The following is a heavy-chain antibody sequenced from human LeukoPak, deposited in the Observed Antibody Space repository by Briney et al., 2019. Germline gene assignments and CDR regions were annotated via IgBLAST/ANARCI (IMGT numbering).Heavy chain of an antibody. CDR1: GGSSSSSRYY. D-gene: IGHD2-2*01. CDR2: IYYSGST. CDR3: ARHPYQLLWLSWFDP. J-gene: IGHJ5*02. V-gene: IGHV4-39*01. Sequence: SETLSLTCTVSGGSSSSSRYYWGWIRQPPGKGLEWIGSIYYSGSTYYNPSLKSRVTISVDTSKNQFSLKLSPVTAADTAVYYCARHPYQLLWLSWFDPWGQGTLVTVSS.